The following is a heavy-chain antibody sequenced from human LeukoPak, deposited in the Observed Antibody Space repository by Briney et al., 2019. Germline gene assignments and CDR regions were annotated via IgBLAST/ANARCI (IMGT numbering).Heavy chain of an antibody. D-gene: IGHD3-3*01. V-gene: IGHV3-73*01. CDR3: TSDFWSGYYPYYFDY. CDR1: GFTFSGSA. Sequence: GGSLRLSCAASGFTFSGSAMHWVRQASGKGLEWVGRIRSKANSYATAYAASVKGRFTISRDDSKNTAYLQMNSLKTEDTAVYYCTSDFWSGYYPYYFDYWGQGTLVTVSS. J-gene: IGHJ4*02. CDR2: IRSKANSYAT.